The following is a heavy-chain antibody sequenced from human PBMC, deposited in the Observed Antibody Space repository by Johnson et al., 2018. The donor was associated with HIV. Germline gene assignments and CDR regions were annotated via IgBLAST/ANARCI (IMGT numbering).Heavy chain of an antibody. Sequence: VQLVESGGGVVRPGGSLRLSCAASGFTFDDYGMSWVRQAPGKGLEWVSGINWNGGSTGYADSMKGRFTISRDNSKNTLYLQMNSLRAEDTAVYYCAREATVTLLHQWAFDIWGQGTTVTVSS. J-gene: IGHJ3*02. CDR3: AREATVTLLHQWAFDI. D-gene: IGHD4-17*01. CDR1: GFTFDDYG. V-gene: IGHV3-20*04. CDR2: INWNGGST.